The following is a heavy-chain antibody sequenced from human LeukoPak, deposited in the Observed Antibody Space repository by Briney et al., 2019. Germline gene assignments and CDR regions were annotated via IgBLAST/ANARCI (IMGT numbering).Heavy chain of an antibody. J-gene: IGHJ3*02. D-gene: IGHD2-21*01. CDR1: GYSISSGYY. Sequence: SETLSLTCTVSGYSISSGYYWGWIRPPPGKGLEWIGSIYHSGSTYYNPSLKSRVTISVDTSKNQFSLKLSSVTAADTAVYYCARDPRWGSLGAFDIWGQGTMVTVSS. CDR3: ARDPRWGSLGAFDI. CDR2: IYHSGST. V-gene: IGHV4-38-2*02.